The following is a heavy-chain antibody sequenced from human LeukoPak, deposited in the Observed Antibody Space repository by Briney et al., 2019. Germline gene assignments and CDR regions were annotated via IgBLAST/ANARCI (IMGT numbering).Heavy chain of an antibody. V-gene: IGHV3-21*01. CDR3: ARVRYDGSGYYSIYDY. J-gene: IGHJ4*02. CDR1: GFTFSSYS. Sequence: GGSLRLSCAASGFTFSSYSMNWVRQAPGKGLGWVSSITRSSIYTYYADSVKGRFTISRDNAKNSLYLQMNSLRAEDTAVYYCARVRYDGSGYYSIYDYWGQGTLVTVSS. CDR2: ITRSSIYT. D-gene: IGHD3-22*01.